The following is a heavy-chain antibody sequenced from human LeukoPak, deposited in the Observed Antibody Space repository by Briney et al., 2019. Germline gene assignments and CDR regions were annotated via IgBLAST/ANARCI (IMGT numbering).Heavy chain of an antibody. CDR3: ARGPIHCSSTSCYAGLDY. D-gene: IGHD2-2*01. Sequence: PSETLSLTCAVYGGSFSGYYWSWIRQPPGKGLERIGEINHSGSTNYNPSLKSRDTISVDTSRNQFSLKLSSVTAADTAVYYCARGPIHCSSTSCYAGLDYWGQGTLVTVSS. CDR1: GGSFSGYY. V-gene: IGHV4-34*01. J-gene: IGHJ4*02. CDR2: INHSGST.